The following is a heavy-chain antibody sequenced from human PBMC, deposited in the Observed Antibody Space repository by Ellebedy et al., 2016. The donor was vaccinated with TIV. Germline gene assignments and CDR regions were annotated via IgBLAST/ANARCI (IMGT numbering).Heavy chain of an antibody. CDR1: GFTFSSYS. CDR2: ISSSSSTI. D-gene: IGHD3-16*01. V-gene: IGHV3-48*04. Sequence: GESLKISXAASGFTFSSYSMNWVRQAPGKGLEWVSYISSSSSTIYYADSVKGRFTISRDNAKNSLYLQMSSLRAEDTAVYFCAKRGEMGGFDHWGQGTLVTVSS. J-gene: IGHJ4*02. CDR3: AKRGEMGGFDH.